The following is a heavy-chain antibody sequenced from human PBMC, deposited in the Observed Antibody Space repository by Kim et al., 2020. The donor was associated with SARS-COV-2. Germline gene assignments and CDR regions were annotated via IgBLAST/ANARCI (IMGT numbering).Heavy chain of an antibody. D-gene: IGHD3-3*01. J-gene: IGHJ6*02. CDR3: ARDHDGYYYYGMDV. V-gene: IGHV4-31*02. Sequence: NPALKRRVNISVDTSKNQFSLKLSSVTAADTAVYYCARDHDGYYYYGMDVWGQGTTVTVSS.